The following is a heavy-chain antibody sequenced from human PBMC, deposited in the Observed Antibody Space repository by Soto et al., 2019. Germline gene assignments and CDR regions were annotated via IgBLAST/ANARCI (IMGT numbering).Heavy chain of an antibody. CDR2: IYCSGST. J-gene: IGHJ4*02. Sequence: SETLSLTCTVSGVSISSGGYYWSWILQHPGKGLEWIGYIYCSGSTYYNPSLKSRVTISVDTFKNQISLKMSSMTAADTAVYFCAGGITGTTHAVDYWGQGTLVTVSS. D-gene: IGHD1-7*01. CDR3: AGGITGTTHAVDY. V-gene: IGHV4-31*03. CDR1: GVSISSGGYY.